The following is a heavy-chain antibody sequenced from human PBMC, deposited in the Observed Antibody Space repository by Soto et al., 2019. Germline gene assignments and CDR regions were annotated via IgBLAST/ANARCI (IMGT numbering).Heavy chain of an antibody. J-gene: IGHJ3*02. CDR1: GYTFTSYY. V-gene: IGHV1-46*01. CDR2: INPSGGST. D-gene: IGHD3-10*01. CDR3: ARDTLVRGVIIPDAFDI. Sequence: QVQLVQSGAEVKKPGASVKVSGKSSGYTFTSYYMHWVRQAPGQGREWLAIINPSGGSTSYAQKFQSRVTMTRDTSTSTIYMELSSLRSEDTAVYYCARDTLVRGVIIPDAFDIWGQGTMVTVSS.